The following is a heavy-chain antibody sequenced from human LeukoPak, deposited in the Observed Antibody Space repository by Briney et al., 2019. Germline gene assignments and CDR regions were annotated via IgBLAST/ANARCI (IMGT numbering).Heavy chain of an antibody. CDR1: GYTFTSYD. V-gene: IGHV1-8*01. D-gene: IGHD4-17*01. J-gene: IGHJ6*03. CDR3: AREYGDYGYYYYYMDV. CDR2: MNPNSGNT. Sequence: ASVTVSFKASGYTFTSYDINWVRQATGQGLEWMGWMNPNSGNTGYAQKFQGRVTMTRNTSISTAYKELSSLRSEDTAVYYCAREYGDYGYYYYYMDVWGKGTTVTVSS.